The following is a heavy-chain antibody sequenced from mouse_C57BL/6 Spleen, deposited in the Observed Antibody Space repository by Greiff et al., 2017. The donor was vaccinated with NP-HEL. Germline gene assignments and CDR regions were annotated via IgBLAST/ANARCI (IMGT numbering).Heavy chain of an antibody. V-gene: IGHV1-26*01. CDR1: GYTFTDYY. CDR3: ARASPRVYYAMDY. J-gene: IGHJ4*01. Sequence: VQLQQSGPELVKPGASVKISCKASGYTFTDYYMNWVKQSHGKSLEWIGDINPNNGGTSYNQKFKGKATLTVDKSSSTAYMELRSLTSEDSAVYYCARASPRVYYAMDYWGQGTSVTVSS. CDR2: INPNNGGT.